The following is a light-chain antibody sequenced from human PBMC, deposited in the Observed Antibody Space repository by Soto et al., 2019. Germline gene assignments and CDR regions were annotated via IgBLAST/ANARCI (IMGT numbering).Light chain of an antibody. V-gene: IGKV3-20*01. CDR2: GSS. CDR3: QHYVTSLTT. J-gene: IGKJ1*01. Sequence: EIVLTQSPGTLSLSPGERATLSCGASQRVTSNYLAWYQQKPGQAPRLLIYGSSTRATGIPDRFTGSGSGTDFTLTISRLEXXXXAIYYCQHYVTSLTTFGQGTRVEIK. CDR1: QRVTSNY.